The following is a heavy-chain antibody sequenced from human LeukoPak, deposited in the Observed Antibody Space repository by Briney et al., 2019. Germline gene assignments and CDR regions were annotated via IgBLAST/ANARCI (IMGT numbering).Heavy chain of an antibody. Sequence: PGGSLRLSCAASGFTFSGYWMHWVRQVPGKGLVWVSRINPGGSSTAYADSVKGRFTISRDNAKNTLYLQMDSLRAEDTAIYYCARSNQADDYWGQGTLVTVSS. V-gene: IGHV3-74*01. J-gene: IGHJ4*02. CDR3: ARSNQADDY. CDR2: INPGGSST. CDR1: GFTFSGYW. D-gene: IGHD1-14*01.